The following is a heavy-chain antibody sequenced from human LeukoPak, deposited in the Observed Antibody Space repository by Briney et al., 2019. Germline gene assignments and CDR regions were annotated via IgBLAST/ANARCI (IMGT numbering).Heavy chain of an antibody. V-gene: IGHV3-13*04. J-gene: IGHJ4*02. Sequence: GGSLRLSCTASGFTFTSYDMHWVRQATGKGLEWVSGIGTAGVTYYPGAVKGRFTISRENAKNSLYLQMNSLRAGDTAVYYCARARGSGSYHLDYWGQGTLVTVSS. CDR3: ARARGSGSYHLDY. CDR1: GFTFTSYD. CDR2: IGTAGVT. D-gene: IGHD3-10*01.